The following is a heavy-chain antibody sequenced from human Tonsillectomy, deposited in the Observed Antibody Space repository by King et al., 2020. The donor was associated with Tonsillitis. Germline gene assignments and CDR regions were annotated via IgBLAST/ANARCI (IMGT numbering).Heavy chain of an antibody. J-gene: IGHJ3*02. D-gene: IGHD6-13*01. CDR3: AKDKGPRGPRIAAAGTAAFDI. Sequence: VQLVESGGGLVQPGRSLRLSCAASGFTFDDYAMHWVRQAPGKGLEWVSGISWNSGSIGYADSVKGRFTISMDNAKNSLYLQMNSLRADDTALYYCAKDKGPRGPRIAAAGTAAFDIWGQGTMVTVSS. CDR2: ISWNSGSI. CDR1: GFTFDDYA. V-gene: IGHV3-9*01.